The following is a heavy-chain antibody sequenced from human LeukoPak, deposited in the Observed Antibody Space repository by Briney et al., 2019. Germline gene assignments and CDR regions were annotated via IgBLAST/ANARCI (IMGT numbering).Heavy chain of an antibody. V-gene: IGHV4-59*12. CDR3: ASTNCSGGSCYVHY. D-gene: IGHD2-15*01. CDR1: GGSISSYY. J-gene: IGHJ4*02. CDR2: IYYSGST. Sequence: SETLSLTCTVSGGSISSYYWSWIRQPPGKGLEWIGYIYYSGSTNYNPSLKSRDTISVDTSKNQFSLKLNSVTAADTAVYYCASTNCSGGSCYVHYWGQGTLVTVSS.